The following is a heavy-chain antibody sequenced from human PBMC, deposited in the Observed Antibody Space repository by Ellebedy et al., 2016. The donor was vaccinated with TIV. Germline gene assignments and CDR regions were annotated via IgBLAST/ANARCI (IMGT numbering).Heavy chain of an antibody. J-gene: IGHJ4*02. CDR3: ARDRETWFGDPTGRDY. Sequence: PGGSLRLSCSGSGFTFSTYAMHWVRQAPGKGLEWVTVISCDGGDEYYEDSVKGRFTISRDNSKNTLYLQMNSLRADETAVYYCARDRETWFGDPTGRDYWGQGTLVTVSS. CDR2: ISCDGGDE. CDR1: GFTFSTYA. D-gene: IGHD3-10*01. V-gene: IGHV3-30-3*01.